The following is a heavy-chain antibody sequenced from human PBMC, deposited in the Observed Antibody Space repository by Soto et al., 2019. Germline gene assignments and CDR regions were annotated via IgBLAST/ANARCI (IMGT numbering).Heavy chain of an antibody. CDR1: GFTFSSYE. V-gene: IGHV3-48*03. J-gene: IGHJ4*02. D-gene: IGHD5-18*01. Sequence: GGSLRLSCAASGFTFSSYEMNWVRQAPGKGLEWVSYISSSGSTIYYADSVKGRFTISRDNAKNSLYLQMNSLRAEDTAVYYCASPVDTAMVMDYWGQGTLVTVSS. CDR2: ISSSGSTI. CDR3: ASPVDTAMVMDY.